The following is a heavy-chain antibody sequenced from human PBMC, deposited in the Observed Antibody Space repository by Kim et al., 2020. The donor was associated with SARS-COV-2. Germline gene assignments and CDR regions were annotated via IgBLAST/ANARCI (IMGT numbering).Heavy chain of an antibody. V-gene: IGHV6-1*01. Sequence: VSVKRRITVHADTSKNQLYLQLNSETTEDTAVYYCAREREGAEYYEGMDVWGQGTTVTVSS. J-gene: IGHJ6*02. CDR3: AREREGAEYYEGMDV. D-gene: IGHD1-26*01.